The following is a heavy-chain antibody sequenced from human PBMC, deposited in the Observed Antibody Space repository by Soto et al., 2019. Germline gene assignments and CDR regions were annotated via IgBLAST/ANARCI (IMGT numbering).Heavy chain of an antibody. V-gene: IGHV4-38-2*02. CDR1: GYFISSGFY. D-gene: IGHD2-2*02. CDR2: IYHSGST. Sequence: PSETLSLTCAVSGYFISSGFYWGWIRQPPGKGLEWIASIYHSGSTHYNPSLESRVTISVGTSKNQFSLKLSSVTAADTAVYYCAREGVVQAAILGYGMDVWGQGTTVT. CDR3: AREGVVQAAILGYGMDV. J-gene: IGHJ6*02.